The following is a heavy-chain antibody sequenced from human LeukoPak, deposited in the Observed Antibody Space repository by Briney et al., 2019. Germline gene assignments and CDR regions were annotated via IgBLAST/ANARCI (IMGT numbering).Heavy chain of an antibody. D-gene: IGHD3-10*01. J-gene: IGHJ4*02. CDR2: INWNGGST. CDR1: GCTFDDYG. Sequence: GGSLRLSCASSGCTFDDYGMSWVRQAPGKGLEWVSGINWNGGSTGYADSVKGRFTISRDNAKNSLYLQMNSLRAEDTALYYCARDLWFGELLFGGGQGTLVTVSS. CDR3: ARDLWFGELLFG. V-gene: IGHV3-20*04.